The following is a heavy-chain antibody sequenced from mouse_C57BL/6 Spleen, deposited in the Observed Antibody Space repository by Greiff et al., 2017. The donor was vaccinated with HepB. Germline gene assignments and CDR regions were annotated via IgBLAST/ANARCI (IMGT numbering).Heavy chain of an antibody. D-gene: IGHD2-5*01. Sequence: QVQLQQPGAELVKPGASVKMSCKASGYTFTSYWITWVKQRPGRGLEWIGDIYPGSGSTNYNEKFKSKATLTVDTSSSTAYMQLSSLTSEDSAVYYCARWGPYSNRDYFDYWGQGTTHTVSS. J-gene: IGHJ2*01. CDR2: IYPGSGST. V-gene: IGHV1-55*01. CDR3: ARWGPYSNRDYFDY. CDR1: GYTFTSYW.